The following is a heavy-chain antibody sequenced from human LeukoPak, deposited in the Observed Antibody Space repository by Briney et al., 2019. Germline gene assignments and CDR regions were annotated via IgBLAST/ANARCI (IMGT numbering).Heavy chain of an antibody. J-gene: IGHJ4*02. V-gene: IGHV1-46*01. CDR1: GYTFTSYY. CDR3: ARSRRVVVAASRPFDY. Sequence: ASVKVSCKASGYTFTSYYMHWVRQAPGQGLEWMGIINPSGGSTSYAQKFQGRVTMTRDMSTSTVYMELSSLRSEDTAVYYCARSRRVVVAASRPFDYWGQGTLVTVSS. D-gene: IGHD2-15*01. CDR2: INPSGGST.